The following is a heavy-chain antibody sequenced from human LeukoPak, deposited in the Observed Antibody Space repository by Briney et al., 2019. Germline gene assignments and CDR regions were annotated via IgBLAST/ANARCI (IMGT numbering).Heavy chain of an antibody. Sequence: SETLSLTCTVSGGSISSYYWSWIRQPAGKGLEWIGRIYTSGSTNYNPSLKSRVTMSVDTSKNQFSLKLSSLTAADTAVYYCARDRLWPDGYYYYYLDVWRKGTTVTVSS. V-gene: IGHV4-4*07. D-gene: IGHD4/OR15-4a*01. J-gene: IGHJ6*03. CDR2: IYTSGST. CDR1: GGSISSYY. CDR3: ARDRLWPDGYYYYYLDV.